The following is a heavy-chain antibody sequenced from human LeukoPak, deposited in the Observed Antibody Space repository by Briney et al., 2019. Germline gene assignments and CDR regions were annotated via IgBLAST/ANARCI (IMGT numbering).Heavy chain of an antibody. CDR3: ARGFQGIAVAGTDY. V-gene: IGHV4-38-2*02. D-gene: IGHD6-19*01. CDR1: GYSISSGYY. Sequence: PSETLSLTCTVSGYSISSGYYWGWIRQPPGKGLEWIGSIYHSGSTYYNPSLKSRVTISVDTSKNQFSLKLSSVTAADTAVYYCARGFQGIAVAGTDYWGQGTPVTVSS. J-gene: IGHJ4*02. CDR2: IYHSGST.